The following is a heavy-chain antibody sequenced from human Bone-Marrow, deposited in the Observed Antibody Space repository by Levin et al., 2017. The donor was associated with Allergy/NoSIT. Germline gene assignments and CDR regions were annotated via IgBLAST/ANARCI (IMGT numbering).Heavy chain of an antibody. J-gene: IGHJ4*02. CDR1: GFTFTSYG. CDR3: AKDEAWVLWFGD. CDR2: ISYDGSKK. D-gene: IGHD3-10*01. V-gene: IGHV3-30*18. Sequence: GGSLRLSCAASGFTFTSYGMHWVRQAPGKGLEWVAVISYDGSKKYYADSVQGRFIISRDNSQNTLFLQMNSLRPEDTAVYYCAKDEAWVLWFGDWGQGTLVTVSS.